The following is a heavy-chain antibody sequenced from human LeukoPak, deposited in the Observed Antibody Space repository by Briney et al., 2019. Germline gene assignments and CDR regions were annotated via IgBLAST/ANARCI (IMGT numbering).Heavy chain of an antibody. CDR1: GYTFTGYY. V-gene: IGHV1-2*02. CDR2: INPNSGGT. CDR3: ARGKGTAMVTSSFYYFDY. J-gene: IGHJ4*02. D-gene: IGHD5-18*01. Sequence: ASVKVSCKASGYTFTGYYMHWVRQAPGQGLEWMGWINPNSGGTNYAHKFQGRVTMTRDTSISTAYMELSRLRSDDTAVYYCARGKGTAMVTSSFYYFDYWGQGTLVTVSS.